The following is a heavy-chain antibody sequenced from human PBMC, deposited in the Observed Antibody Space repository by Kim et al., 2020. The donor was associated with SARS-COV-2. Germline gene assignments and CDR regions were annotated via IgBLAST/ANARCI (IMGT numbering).Heavy chain of an antibody. CDR1: GGSISSYY. CDR2: IYYSGST. CDR3: ARIRYFDWFANFDY. J-gene: IGHJ4*02. V-gene: IGHV4-59*01. Sequence: SETLSLTCTVSGGSISSYYWSWIRQPPGKGLEWIGYIYYSGSTNYNPSLKSRVTISVDTSKNQFSLKLSSVTAADTAVYYCARIRYFDWFANFDYWGQGTLVTVSS. D-gene: IGHD3-9*01.